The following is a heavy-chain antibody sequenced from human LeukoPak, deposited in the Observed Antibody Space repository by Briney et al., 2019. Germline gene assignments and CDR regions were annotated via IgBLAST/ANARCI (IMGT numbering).Heavy chain of an antibody. CDR2: ISAYNGNT. J-gene: IGHJ4*02. Sequence: ASVKVSCKASGYTFTSYGISWVRQAPGQGLEWMGWISAYNGNTNYAQKLQGRVTMTTDTSTSTAYMELRSLRSDDTAAYYCARARYYYGSGSYSFDYWGQGTLVTVSS. V-gene: IGHV1-18*01. D-gene: IGHD3-10*01. CDR1: GYTFTSYG. CDR3: ARARYYYGSGSYSFDY.